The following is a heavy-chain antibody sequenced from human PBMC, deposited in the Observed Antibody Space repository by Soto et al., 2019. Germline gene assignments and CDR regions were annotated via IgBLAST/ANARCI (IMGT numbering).Heavy chain of an antibody. CDR1: GYTFTSYA. V-gene: IGHV1-3*01. D-gene: IGHD3-10*01. J-gene: IGHJ3*02. Sequence: QVQLVQSGAEVKKPGASVKVSCKASGYTFTSYAMHWVRQAPGQRLEWMGWINAGNGNTKYSQKFQGRVTITRDTSASTAYMELSSLRSEDTAVYYCARPLGEDGSGSYTYDAFDIWGQGTMVTVSS. CDR2: INAGNGNT. CDR3: ARPLGEDGSGSYTYDAFDI.